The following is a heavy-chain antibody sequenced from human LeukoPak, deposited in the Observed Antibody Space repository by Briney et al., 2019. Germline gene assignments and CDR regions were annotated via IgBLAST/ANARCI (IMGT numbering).Heavy chain of an antibody. V-gene: IGHV1-8*03. CDR2: MNPNSGNT. Sequence: ASVKVSCKASGYTFNNYDINWVRQATGQGREWMGWMNPNSGNTGFAQKFQDRVSITRDTSITTAYMGLPSLRSDDTAVYYCAREQDIVVVPAGFDHWGQGTLVTVSS. D-gene: IGHD2-2*01. CDR3: AREQDIVVVPAGFDH. J-gene: IGHJ5*02. CDR1: GYTFNNYD.